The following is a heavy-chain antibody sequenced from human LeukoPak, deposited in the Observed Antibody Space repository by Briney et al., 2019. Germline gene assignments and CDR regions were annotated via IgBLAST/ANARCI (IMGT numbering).Heavy chain of an antibody. CDR1: GYTFTGYY. CDR2: IIPIFGTA. CDR3: ARRGITMVRGVLQNWFDP. Sequence: GASVKVSCKASGYTFTGYYMHWVRQAPGQGLEWMGGIIPIFGTANYAQKFQGRVTITADKSTSTAYMELSSLRSEDTAVYYCARRGITMVRGVLQNWFDPWGQGTLVTVSS. D-gene: IGHD3-10*01. V-gene: IGHV1-69*06. J-gene: IGHJ5*02.